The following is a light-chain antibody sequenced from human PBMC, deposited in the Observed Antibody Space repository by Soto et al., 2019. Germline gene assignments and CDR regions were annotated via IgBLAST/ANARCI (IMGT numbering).Light chain of an antibody. CDR3: QLSGKRPPIT. CDR2: DAS. J-gene: IGKJ5*01. V-gene: IGKV1-33*01. CDR1: QDISNY. Sequence: DIQMTQSPSSLSASVGDRVTITCQASQDISNYLNWYQQKPGQAPKLLIYDASNLETGVPSRFRGRGSGTDFTCTISSVQPEDIETYYCQLSGKRPPITLGQGTRLEIK.